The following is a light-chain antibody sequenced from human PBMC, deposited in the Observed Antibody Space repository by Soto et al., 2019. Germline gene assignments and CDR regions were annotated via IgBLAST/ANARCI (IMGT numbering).Light chain of an antibody. CDR2: EVS. J-gene: IGLJ3*02. CDR1: SSDIGGYNY. Sequence: QSALTQPPSASGSPGQSVTISCTGTSSDIGGYNYVSWYQQHPGKPPKVMIYEVSKRPSGVPDRFSGSKSGNTASVTGSGLQPEDEAVYYCSSYAGRNNLGVFGGGTKVTVL. V-gene: IGLV2-8*01. CDR3: SSYAGRNNLGV.